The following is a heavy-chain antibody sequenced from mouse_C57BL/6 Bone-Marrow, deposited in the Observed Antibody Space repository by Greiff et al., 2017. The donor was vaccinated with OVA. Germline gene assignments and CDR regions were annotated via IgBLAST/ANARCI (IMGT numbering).Heavy chain of an antibody. J-gene: IGHJ3*01. CDR1: GYTFTSYW. CDR3: ALYDGPFAY. D-gene: IGHD2-3*01. V-gene: IGHV1-52*01. Sequence: QVHVKQSGAELVRPGSSVKLSCKASGYTFTSYWMHWVKQRPIQGLEWIGNIDPSDSETHYNQKFKDKATLTVDKSSSTAYMQLSSLTSEDSAVYYCALYDGPFAYWGQGTLVTVSA. CDR2: IDPSDSET.